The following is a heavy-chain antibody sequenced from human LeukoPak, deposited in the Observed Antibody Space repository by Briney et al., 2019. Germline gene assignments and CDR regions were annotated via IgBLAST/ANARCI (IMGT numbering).Heavy chain of an antibody. Sequence: GGSLRLSCSASGFTFSSYTIHWVRQAPGKGLEYISSIGTNGTSTYYADSVRGRFTVSRDNSRNTLYLQMSNLRPEDTAVYYCVKGQEVVYTPTFDYWGQGTLVTVSS. V-gene: IGHV3-64D*09. J-gene: IGHJ4*02. CDR2: IGTNGTST. CDR1: GFTFSSYT. D-gene: IGHD2-8*02. CDR3: VKGQEVVYTPTFDY.